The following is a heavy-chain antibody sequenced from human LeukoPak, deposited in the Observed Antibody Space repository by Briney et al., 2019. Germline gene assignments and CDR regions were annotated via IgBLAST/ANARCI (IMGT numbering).Heavy chain of an antibody. CDR1: GGTFSNYA. CDR2: IIPIFGTA. D-gene: IGHD6-19*01. Sequence: SVKVSCKASGGTFSNYAISWVRQAPGQGLEWMGGIIPIFGTANYAQKFQGRVTITADESTNTAYMELSSLRSEDTAVYYCARSSGWKYNIDYWGPGTLVTVSS. V-gene: IGHV1-69*13. J-gene: IGHJ4*02. CDR3: ARSSGWKYNIDY.